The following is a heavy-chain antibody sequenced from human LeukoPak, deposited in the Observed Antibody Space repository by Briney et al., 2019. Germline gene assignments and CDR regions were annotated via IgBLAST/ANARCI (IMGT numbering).Heavy chain of an antibody. V-gene: IGHV1-58*01. CDR3: AADLANRSNLYSSGFSLDY. Sequence: GASVKVSCKASGFTFTSSAVQWVRQARGQRLEWIGWIVVGSGNTNYAQKFQERVTITRDMSTSTAYMELSSLRSEDTAVYYCAADLANRSNLYSSGFSLDYWGREPWSPSPQ. J-gene: IGHJ4*02. CDR2: IVVGSGNT. CDR1: GFTFTSSA. D-gene: IGHD6-19*01.